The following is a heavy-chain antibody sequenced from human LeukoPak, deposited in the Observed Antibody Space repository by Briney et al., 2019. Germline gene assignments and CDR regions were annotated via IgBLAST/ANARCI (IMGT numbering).Heavy chain of an antibody. CDR3: ASYERYSGYDEGFDY. Sequence: PSETLSLTCAVSGGSISSGGYSWSWIRQPPGKGLEWIGYIYHSGSTYYNPSLKSRVTISVDTSKNQFSLKLSSVTAADTAVYYCASYERYSGYDEGFDYWGQGTLVTVSS. V-gene: IGHV4-30-2*02. D-gene: IGHD5-12*01. CDR1: GGSISSGGYS. CDR2: IYHSGST. J-gene: IGHJ4*02.